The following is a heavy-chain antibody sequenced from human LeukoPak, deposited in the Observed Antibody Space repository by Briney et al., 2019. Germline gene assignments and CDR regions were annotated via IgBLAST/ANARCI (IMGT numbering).Heavy chain of an antibody. Sequence: GGSLRLSCAASGFSFSTYEFHWVRHAPGKGLEWVSYISASGQTIYYADSVRGRFTISRDNAKNSLYLQMNSLGAEDTAVYHCARDRDVDYGNDGFDIRGQGTTVTVSS. D-gene: IGHD4/OR15-4a*01. CDR1: GFSFSTYE. CDR3: ARDRDVDYGNDGFDI. CDR2: ISASGQTI. J-gene: IGHJ3*02. V-gene: IGHV3-48*03.